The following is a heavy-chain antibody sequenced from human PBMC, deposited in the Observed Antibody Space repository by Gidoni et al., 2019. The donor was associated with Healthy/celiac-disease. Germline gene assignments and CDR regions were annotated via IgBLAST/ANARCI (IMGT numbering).Heavy chain of an antibody. CDR1: GGSISSSSYY. CDR2: IYYSGST. Sequence: QLQLQESGPGLVKPSETLSLTCTVSGGSISSSSYYWGWIRQPPGKGLEWIGSIYYSGSTYYNPSLKGRVTISVDTSKNQFSLKLSSVTAADTAVYYCAPPPDYYDSSGYHTGYWGQGTLVTVSS. V-gene: IGHV4-39*01. CDR3: APPPDYYDSSGYHTGY. D-gene: IGHD3-22*01. J-gene: IGHJ4*02.